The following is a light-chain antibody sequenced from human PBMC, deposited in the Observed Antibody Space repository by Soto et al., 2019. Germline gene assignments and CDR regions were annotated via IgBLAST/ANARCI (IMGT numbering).Light chain of an antibody. CDR1: QSVSSTY. V-gene: IGKV3-20*01. Sequence: EIVLTQSPGTLSLSPGERATLSCRASQSVSSTYLAWYQHKPGQAPRLLIYGASSRETGIPDTSSGSGSGTDFTLTISRLEPEDFAVYYCEQYDSSPYTFGQGTKLEIK. CDR2: GAS. CDR3: EQYDSSPYT. J-gene: IGKJ2*01.